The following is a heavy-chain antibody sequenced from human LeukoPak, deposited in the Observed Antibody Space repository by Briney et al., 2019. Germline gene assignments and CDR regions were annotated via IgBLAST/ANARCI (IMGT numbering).Heavy chain of an antibody. CDR2: IIPIFGTA. V-gene: IGHV1-69*05. J-gene: IGHJ4*02. CDR1: VGTFISYA. D-gene: IGHD6-19*01. CDR3: ARGSSGGFDY. Sequence: GASVKVSFKPSVGTFISYAICWVRQAPGQRLEWVGGIIPIFGTANYAQKIKSRVTITTDESTMTGYMELSSLRSEDTAVYYCARGSSGGFDYWGQGTMVTVSS.